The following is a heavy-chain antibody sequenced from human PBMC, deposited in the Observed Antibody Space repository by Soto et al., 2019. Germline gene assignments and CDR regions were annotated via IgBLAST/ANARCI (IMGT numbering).Heavy chain of an antibody. Sequence: EVQLLESGGGLVQPGGSLRLSCADSGFTLSTYALSWVRQAPGKGLEWVSAINERGGSTYYADSVKGRFTISRDNSKNTLYLQMNSLRAEDTALYYCAKDKSGTTAFDIWGQGTMVTVSS. D-gene: IGHD1-1*01. CDR3: AKDKSGTTAFDI. CDR1: GFTLSTYA. CDR2: INERGGST. J-gene: IGHJ3*02. V-gene: IGHV3-23*01.